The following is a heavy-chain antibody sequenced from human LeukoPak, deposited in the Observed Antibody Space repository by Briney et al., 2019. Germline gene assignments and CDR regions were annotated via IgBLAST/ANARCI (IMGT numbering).Heavy chain of an antibody. D-gene: IGHD3-9*01. CDR1: GGSISSSSYY. CDR2: IYYSGST. CDR3: ARRRYYDILTGYRYYYMDV. V-gene: IGHV4-39*07. J-gene: IGHJ6*03. Sequence: PSETLSLTCTVSGGSISSSSYYWGWIRQPPGKGLEWIGSIYYSGSTYYNPSLKSRVTISVDTSKNQFSLKLSSVTAADTAVYYCARRRYYDILTGYRYYYMDVWGKGTTVTISS.